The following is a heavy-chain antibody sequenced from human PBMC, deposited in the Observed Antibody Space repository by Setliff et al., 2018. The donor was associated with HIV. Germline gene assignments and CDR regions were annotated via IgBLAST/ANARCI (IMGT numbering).Heavy chain of an antibody. CDR3: ARADPFVTERSHDFGGNSGGWFDP. V-gene: IGHV1-69*13. J-gene: IGHJ5*01. Sequence: SVKVSCKASGGTFSSYAISWVRQAPGQGLEWMGGIIPIFGTANYAQKFQGRVTITADESTSTAYMELSSLRSEDTAVYYCARADPFVTERSHDFGGNSGGWFDPWGQGAMVTVSS. D-gene: IGHD4-17*01. CDR1: GGTFSSYA. CDR2: IIPIFGTA.